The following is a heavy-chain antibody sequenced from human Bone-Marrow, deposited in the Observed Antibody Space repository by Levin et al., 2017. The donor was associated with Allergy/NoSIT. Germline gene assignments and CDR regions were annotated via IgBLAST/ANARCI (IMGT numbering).Heavy chain of an antibody. Sequence: SQTLSLTCAISGDSVSSKNAAWNWIRQSPSRGLEWLGRTYQGGSRWFSEYAVSVKSRIIITPDTAENHFSLHLHSVTPEDTAVYFCARVERRRPPTYYSGLDVWGQGTTVTVSS. CDR2: TYQGGSRWFS. D-gene: IGHD6-25*01. V-gene: IGHV6-1*01. CDR3: ARVERRRPPTYYSGLDV. J-gene: IGHJ6*02. CDR1: GDSVSSKNAA.